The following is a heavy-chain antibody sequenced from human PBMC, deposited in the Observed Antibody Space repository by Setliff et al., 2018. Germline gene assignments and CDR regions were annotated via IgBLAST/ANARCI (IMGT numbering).Heavy chain of an antibody. CDR2: INPSGGSR. CDR3: ARERAGGRGFTFGAIYYYYGMDV. D-gene: IGHD3-16*01. Sequence: ASVKVSCKASGYTFTGYYMHWVRQAPGQGLEWMGIINPSGGSRSYPQNLQGRVTMTRDTSMSTVYMELSSLRFEDTAVYYCARERAGGRGFTFGAIYYYYGMDVWGQGTTVTVSS. J-gene: IGHJ6*02. CDR1: GYTFTGYY. V-gene: IGHV1-46*01.